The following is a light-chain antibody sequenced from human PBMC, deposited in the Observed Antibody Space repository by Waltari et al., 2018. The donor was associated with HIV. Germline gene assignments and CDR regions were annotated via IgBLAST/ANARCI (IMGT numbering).Light chain of an antibody. J-gene: IGLJ2*01. CDR1: SSNIGTTF. Sequence: SVLTQPPSASGTPARRFTISCSASSSNIGTTFVYWSQQLTGLAPKFLIINNDLRPSGVPDRFSGSKSGTSASLAISGFRSEDEGDYYCAAWDDSLGGHVIFGGGTKLTVL. CDR2: NND. V-gene: IGLV1-47*02. CDR3: AAWDDSLGGHVI.